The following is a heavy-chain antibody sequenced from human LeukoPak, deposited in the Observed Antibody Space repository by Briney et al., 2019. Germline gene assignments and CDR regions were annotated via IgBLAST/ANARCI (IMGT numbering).Heavy chain of an antibody. CDR3: ATNYYDSSGQFDY. J-gene: IGHJ4*02. Sequence: ASVKVSCKASGYTFTSYDINWVRQATGQGLEWMGWMNPNSGNTGYAQKFQGRVTITRNTSISTAYMELSSLRSEDTAVYYCATNYYDSSGQFDYWGQGTLVTVSS. CDR1: GYTFTSYD. CDR2: MNPNSGNT. D-gene: IGHD3-22*01. V-gene: IGHV1-8*01.